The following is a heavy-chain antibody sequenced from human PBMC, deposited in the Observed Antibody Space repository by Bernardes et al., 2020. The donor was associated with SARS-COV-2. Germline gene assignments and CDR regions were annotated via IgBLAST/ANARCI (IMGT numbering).Heavy chain of an antibody. CDR3: ARDLPLDGDYGDYVGYFDY. J-gene: IGHJ4*02. CDR2: IKQDGSEK. V-gene: IGHV3-7*03. CDR1: GFTFSSYW. Sequence: GGSLRLSCAASGFTFSSYWMSWVRQAPGKGLEWVANIKQDGSEKYYVDSVKGRFTISRDNAKNSLYLQMNSLRAEDTAVYYCARDLPLDGDYGDYVGYFDYWGQGTLVTVSS. D-gene: IGHD4-17*01.